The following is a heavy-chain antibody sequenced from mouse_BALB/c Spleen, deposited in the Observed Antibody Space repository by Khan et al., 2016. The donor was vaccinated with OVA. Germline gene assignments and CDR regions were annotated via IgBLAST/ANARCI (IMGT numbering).Heavy chain of an antibody. CDR3: IRDEISEFAY. J-gene: IGHJ3*01. CDR2: ISTYYGNI. V-gene: IGHV1S137*01. CDR1: GYTFADSG. Sequence: QVQLKQSGPEPVRPGASVKISCKGSGYTFADSGMHWVRQSHAKSLEWIGVISTYYGNIKYNQKFEGRATMTVDKSSSTAYMELARMTSEDSAVYFYIRDEISEFAYWGQGTLVTVSA.